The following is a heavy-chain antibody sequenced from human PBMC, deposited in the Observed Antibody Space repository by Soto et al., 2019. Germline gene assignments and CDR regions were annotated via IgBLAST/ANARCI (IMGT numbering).Heavy chain of an antibody. J-gene: IGHJ4*02. CDR3: ASPREGQWLVFDH. CDR2: ISKDGLDR. Sequence: PGESLKISCVVSGFTFSDFGMHWVRQSPGEGLAWVASISKDGLDRHYSESVKGRFTISRDDSKNTVFLQMNSLKVEDTAAYFCASPREGQWLVFDHWGQRTLVTVSS. D-gene: IGHD6-19*01. V-gene: IGHV3-30*19. CDR1: GFTFSDFG.